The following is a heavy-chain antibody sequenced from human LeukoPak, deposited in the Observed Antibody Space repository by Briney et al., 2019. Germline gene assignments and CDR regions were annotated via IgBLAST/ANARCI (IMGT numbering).Heavy chain of an antibody. Sequence: EASVKVSCKASGYTSTDNYLHWVRHGPGQRLEWLGWINPNSGGTHYAQKFQGRVTMTRDTSIRTAYMELSRLRSEDTAVYYCARDPTGTTYNWFDPWGQGTLVSVSS. D-gene: IGHD1-7*01. CDR2: INPNSGGT. CDR1: GYTSTDNY. V-gene: IGHV1-2*02. J-gene: IGHJ5*02. CDR3: ARDPTGTTYNWFDP.